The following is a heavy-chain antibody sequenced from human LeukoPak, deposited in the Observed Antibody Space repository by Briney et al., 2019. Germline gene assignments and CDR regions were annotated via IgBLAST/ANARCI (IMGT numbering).Heavy chain of an antibody. CDR1: GVSITDDW. D-gene: IGHD1-26*01. CDR3: VRGGTFYLPY. Sequence: SETLSLTCAVSGVSITDDWWSWVRQPPGKGLEWIGEIFHTGPTNYNPSLKSRVTISMDKSEKQVSLRLNSVTAADTAIYYCVRGGTFYLPYWGQGILVTVSS. CDR2: IFHTGPT. J-gene: IGHJ4*02. V-gene: IGHV4-4*02.